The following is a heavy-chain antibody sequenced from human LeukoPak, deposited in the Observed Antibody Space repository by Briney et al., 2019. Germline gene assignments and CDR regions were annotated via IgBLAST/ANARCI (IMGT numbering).Heavy chain of an antibody. D-gene: IGHD6-19*01. J-gene: IGHJ5*02. CDR3: ARHRYSSGRRVGFDP. CDR1: GGSISSTSYS. V-gene: IGHV4-39*01. CDR2: IYNSGTT. Sequence: PSETLSLTCTVSGGSISSTSYSCAWIRQPPGKGLEWIAIIYNSGTTYYNPSLKSRVTISVDTSKNHFSLKLSSVTAADTAVYYCARHRYSSGRRVGFDPWGQGTLVTVSS.